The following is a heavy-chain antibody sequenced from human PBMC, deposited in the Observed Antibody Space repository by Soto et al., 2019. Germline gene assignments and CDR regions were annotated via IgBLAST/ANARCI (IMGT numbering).Heavy chain of an antibody. D-gene: IGHD3-10*01. CDR1: GFTFSDHY. Sequence: EVQLVESGGGLVQPGGSLRLSCAASGFTFSDHYMEWVRQAPGKGLEWVGRIRNKANSYTTEYGASVKGRFTISRDDSKNPLSLQLTSLKPEHTALYYCASECFGELKYFDYWGKGTLVPVSS. CDR2: IRNKANSYTT. J-gene: IGHJ4*02. V-gene: IGHV3-72*01. CDR3: ASECFGELKYFDY.